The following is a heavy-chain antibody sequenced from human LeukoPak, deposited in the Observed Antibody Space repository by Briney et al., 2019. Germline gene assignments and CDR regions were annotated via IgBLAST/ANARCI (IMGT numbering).Heavy chain of an antibody. V-gene: IGHV3-15*01. Sequence: GSLRLSCAASGFTFSNAWMSWVRQAPGKGLEWVGRIKSKTDGGTTDYAAPVKGRFTISRDDSKNTLYLQMNSLKTEDTAVYYCTTGGKWELRPFDYWGQGTLVTVSS. J-gene: IGHJ4*02. CDR2: IKSKTDGGTT. CDR1: GFTFSNAW. D-gene: IGHD1-26*01. CDR3: TTGGKWELRPFDY.